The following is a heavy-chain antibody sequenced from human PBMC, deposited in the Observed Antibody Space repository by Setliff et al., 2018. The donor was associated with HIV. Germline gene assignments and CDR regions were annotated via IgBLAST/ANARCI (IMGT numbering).Heavy chain of an antibody. CDR3: ARDTSFGY. J-gene: IGHJ4*02. Sequence: SETLSLTCTVSGGSISSFYWSWIRQPPGKGLEWIGYIYYSGSTSYNPSLKSRVTISVDTSKTQFSLKLSSVTAADTAVYYCARDTSFGYWGQGTLVTVSS. V-gene: IGHV4-59*12. CDR1: GGSISSFY. CDR2: IYYSGST.